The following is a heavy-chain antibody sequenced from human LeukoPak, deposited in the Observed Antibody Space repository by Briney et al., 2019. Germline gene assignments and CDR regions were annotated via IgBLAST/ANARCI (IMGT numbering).Heavy chain of an antibody. CDR1: GYTFTSYG. CDR2: ISAYNGNT. CDR3: ARDKGGSGSYHYYYYGMDV. Sequence: ASVKVSCKASGYTFTSYGISWVRQAPGQGLEWMGWISAYNGNTNYAQKLQGRVTMTTDTSTSTAYMELRSLRSDDTAVYYCARDKGGSGSYHYYYYGMDVWGQGTTVTVSS. J-gene: IGHJ6*02. D-gene: IGHD3-10*01. V-gene: IGHV1-18*01.